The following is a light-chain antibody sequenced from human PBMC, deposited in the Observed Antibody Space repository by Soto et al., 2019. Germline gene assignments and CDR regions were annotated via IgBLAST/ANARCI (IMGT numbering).Light chain of an antibody. CDR3: QQYGSSRPMYT. CDR2: GAS. J-gene: IGKJ2*01. V-gene: IGKV3-20*01. Sequence: EIVLTQSPGTLSLSPGERATLSCRASQSVSSSYLAWYQQKPGQAPRLLIYGASSRATGIPDRFSGSGSGTDFTLTISRLEPEAFAVSSCQQYGSSRPMYTFGPGTKVDIX. CDR1: QSVSSSY.